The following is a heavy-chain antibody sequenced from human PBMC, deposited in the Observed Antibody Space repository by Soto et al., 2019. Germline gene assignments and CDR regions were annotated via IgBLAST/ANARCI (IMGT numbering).Heavy chain of an antibody. CDR3: AHSPWTGTKAYFDY. Sequence: QITLKESTPTLVKPTQTLTLTCTFSGFSLSTSGVGVGWIRQPPGKALEWLALIYWDDDRRYSPSLKSRLTITKDTSKNQVVLTMTNIDPVDTSTYDCAHSPWTGTKAYFDYWGKGTLVTVSS. CDR1: GFSLSTSGVG. D-gene: IGHD1-1*01. CDR2: IYWDDDR. V-gene: IGHV2-5*02. J-gene: IGHJ4*02.